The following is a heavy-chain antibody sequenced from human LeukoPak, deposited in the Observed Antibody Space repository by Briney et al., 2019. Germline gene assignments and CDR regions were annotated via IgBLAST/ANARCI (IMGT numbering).Heavy chain of an antibody. CDR3: ARLDYDFWSGYSFGPMLDP. CDR1: GGSFSGYY. V-gene: IGHV4-34*01. J-gene: IGHJ5*02. CDR2: INHSGST. D-gene: IGHD3-3*01. Sequence: PSETLSLTCAVYGGSFSGYYWSWIRQPPGKGLEWIGEINHSGSTNYNPSLKSRVTISVDTSKNQFSLKLSSVTAADTAVYYCARLDYDFWSGYSFGPMLDPWGQGTLVTVSS.